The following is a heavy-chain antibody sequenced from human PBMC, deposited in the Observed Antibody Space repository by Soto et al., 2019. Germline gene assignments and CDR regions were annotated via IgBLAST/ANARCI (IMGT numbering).Heavy chain of an antibody. CDR3: ASSSDFDFWSGYPAAFDI. CDR1: GFTFSSYS. Sequence: EVQLVESGGGLVKPGGSLRLSCAASGFTFSSYSMNWVHQAPGKGLEWVSSISSSSSYIYYADSVKGRFTISRDNAKNSLYLQMNSLRAEDTGVYYCASSSDFDFWSGYPAAFDIWGQGTMVTVSS. V-gene: IGHV3-21*01. D-gene: IGHD3-3*01. J-gene: IGHJ3*02. CDR2: ISSSSSYI.